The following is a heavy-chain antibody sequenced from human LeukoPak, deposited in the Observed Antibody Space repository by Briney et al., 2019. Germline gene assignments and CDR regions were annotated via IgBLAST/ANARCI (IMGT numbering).Heavy chain of an antibody. CDR3: GRVRTSSYYHYMDV. Sequence: ASVKVSFKASVYTFTTYAMSWVRQPPGQGLEWMGWINTNTGNPTYAQGFTGRLVFSFDTSVNTANLQISSLKAEDTAVYYCGRVRTSSYYHYMDVWGKGTTVTVSS. CDR1: VYTFTTYA. CDR2: INTNTGNP. V-gene: IGHV7-4-1*02. D-gene: IGHD1-7*01. J-gene: IGHJ6*03.